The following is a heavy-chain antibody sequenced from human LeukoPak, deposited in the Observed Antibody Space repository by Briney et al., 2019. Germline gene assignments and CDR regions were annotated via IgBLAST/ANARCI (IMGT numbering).Heavy chain of an antibody. V-gene: IGHV3-64*01. J-gene: IGHJ4*02. CDR1: GFMFSDFA. Sequence: GGSLRLSCAVSGFMFSDFAMHWVHQAPGKGLEYVSGIRSDGDSTYFANSVKGRFTISRDISKNTLYLQMNSLRAEDTAVYFCAKGGDRGNHYFDSWGQGTLVSVSS. CDR2: IRSDGDST. CDR3: AKGGDRGNHYFDS. D-gene: IGHD3-10*01.